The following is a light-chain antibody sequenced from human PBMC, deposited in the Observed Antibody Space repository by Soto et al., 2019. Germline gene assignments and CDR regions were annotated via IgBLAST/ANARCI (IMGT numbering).Light chain of an antibody. V-gene: IGKV3-15*01. CDR1: QSVGSN. CDR2: GAS. J-gene: IGKJ1*01. Sequence: EIAMTQSAAAVSVSPGERATLSCRASQSVGSNLAWYQQKPGQAPXLXIXGASTRATDIPARFSGSGSGTEFALTINSLQSEDSAVYYCQQYGSSPQTFGQGTKVDIK. CDR3: QQYGSSPQT.